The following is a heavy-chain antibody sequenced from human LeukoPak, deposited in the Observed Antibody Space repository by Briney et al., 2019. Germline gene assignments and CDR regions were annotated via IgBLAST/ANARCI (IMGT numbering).Heavy chain of an antibody. V-gene: IGHV3-48*01. CDR3: AREGSDFWSGYSNRYFDY. J-gene: IGHJ4*02. D-gene: IGHD3-3*01. CDR2: IGSSVSTR. Sequence: GGSLRLSCAVSGFTFSSYSMDWVRRAPGKGLEWVSYIGSSVSTRYYADSVKGRFTISRDNGKHSLYLQMNSLRAEDTAVYYCAREGSDFWSGYSNRYFDYWGQGTLVTVSS. CDR1: GFTFSSYS.